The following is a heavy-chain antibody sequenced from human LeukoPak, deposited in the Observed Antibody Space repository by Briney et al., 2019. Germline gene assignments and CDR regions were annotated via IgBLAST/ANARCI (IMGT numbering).Heavy chain of an antibody. CDR3: ARMDGYNRIFDY. Sequence: SVKVSCKASGGTFSSYAISWVRQAPGQGLEWMGGIIPIFGTANYAQEFQGRVTITTDESTSTAYMELSSLRSEDTAVYYCARMDGYNRIFDYWGQGTLVTVSS. CDR1: GGTFSSYA. CDR2: IIPIFGTA. V-gene: IGHV1-69*05. D-gene: IGHD5-24*01. J-gene: IGHJ4*02.